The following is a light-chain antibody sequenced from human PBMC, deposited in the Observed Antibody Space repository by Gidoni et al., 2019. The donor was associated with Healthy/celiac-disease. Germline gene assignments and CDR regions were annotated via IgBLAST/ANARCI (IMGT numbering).Light chain of an antibody. CDR2: DAS. V-gene: IGKV3-11*01. J-gene: IGKJ4*01. Sequence: EIVLTQSPATLSLSPGERATLSCRASQRVSSYLAWYQQNPGQAPRLLIYDASNRATGIPARFSGSGSGTDFTLTISSLEPEDFAVYYCQQRSNWVTFGGGTKVEIK. CDR1: QRVSSY. CDR3: QQRSNWVT.